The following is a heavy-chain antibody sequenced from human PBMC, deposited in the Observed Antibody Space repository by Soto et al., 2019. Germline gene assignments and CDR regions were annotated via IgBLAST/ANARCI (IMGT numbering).Heavy chain of an antibody. D-gene: IGHD5-12*01. Sequence: QVQLQESGPGLVKPSQTLSLTCTVSGDTISSGGYYWAWIRQHPEKGLEWIGYIYYSGSTSYNPSFESRVSISVDTSKTHFSLNINSVTAAETAVYYCARETGYGLGAFDIWGQGTLVTVSS. V-gene: IGHV4-31*03. CDR2: IYYSGST. J-gene: IGHJ3*02. CDR3: ARETGYGLGAFDI. CDR1: GDTISSGGYY.